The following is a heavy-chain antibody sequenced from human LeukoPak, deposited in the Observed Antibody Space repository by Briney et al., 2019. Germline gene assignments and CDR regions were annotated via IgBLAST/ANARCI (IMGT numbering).Heavy chain of an antibody. J-gene: IGHJ6*02. Sequence: PGGSLRLSCAASGFTFSTYGMNWVRQAPGKGLEWVAVIWYDGSKNYYADSVKGRFTISRDNSKNTLFLEMNSLRAEDTAVYYCARADCTGGSCRPYHFYGMEVWGQGTTVTVSS. CDR2: IWYDGSKN. D-gene: IGHD2-15*01. CDR3: ARADCTGGSCRPYHFYGMEV. CDR1: GFTFSTYG. V-gene: IGHV3-33*01.